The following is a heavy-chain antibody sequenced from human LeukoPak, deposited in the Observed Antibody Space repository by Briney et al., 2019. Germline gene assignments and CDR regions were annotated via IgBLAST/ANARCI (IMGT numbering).Heavy chain of an antibody. D-gene: IGHD6-19*01. J-gene: IGHJ3*02. V-gene: IGHV4-31*03. Sequence: PSQTLSLTCTVSGGSISSGGYYWSWIRQHPGKGLEWIGYICYSGSTYYNPSLKSRVTISVDTSKNQFSLKLSSVTAADTAVYYCARLASSGSGAFDIWGQGTMVTVSS. CDR2: ICYSGST. CDR1: GGSISSGGYY. CDR3: ARLASSGSGAFDI.